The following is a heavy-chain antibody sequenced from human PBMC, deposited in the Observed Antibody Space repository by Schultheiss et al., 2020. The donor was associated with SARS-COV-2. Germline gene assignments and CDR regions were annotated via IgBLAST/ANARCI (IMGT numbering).Heavy chain of an antibody. D-gene: IGHD3-10*01. CDR3: ASSLLWFRELGWFDP. CDR2: IYHSGST. V-gene: IGHV4-30-2*01. J-gene: IGHJ5*02. Sequence: TLSLTCAVSGGSISSGGYYWSWIRQPPGKGLEWIGYIYHSGSTYYNPSLKSRVTISVDRSKNQFSLKLSSVTAADTAVYYCASSLLWFRELGWFDPWGQGTLVTVSS. CDR1: GGSISSGGYY.